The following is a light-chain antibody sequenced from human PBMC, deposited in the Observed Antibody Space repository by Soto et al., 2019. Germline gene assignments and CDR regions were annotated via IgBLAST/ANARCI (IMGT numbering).Light chain of an antibody. CDR2: KAS. Sequence: DIQITQSPSTLSASVEDRVTITCRASQSISSWLAWYQQKPGKAPKLLIYKASSLESGVPSRFSGSGSGTEFTLTISSLQPDDFATYYCQQYNSYSRWTFGQGTKVDIK. J-gene: IGKJ1*01. CDR1: QSISSW. V-gene: IGKV1-5*03. CDR3: QQYNSYSRWT.